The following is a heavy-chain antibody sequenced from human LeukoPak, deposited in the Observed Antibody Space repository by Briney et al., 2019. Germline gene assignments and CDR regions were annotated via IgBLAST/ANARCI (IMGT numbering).Heavy chain of an antibody. Sequence: GASVKVSCKASGYTFTSYDINWVRQATGQGLEWMGWMNPNSGNTGYAQKFQGRVTMTRNTSISTAYMELSSLRSEDTAVYCCASLIGVAAATDYWGQGTLVTVSS. CDR1: GYTFTSYD. CDR2: MNPNSGNT. V-gene: IGHV1-8*01. D-gene: IGHD6-13*01. J-gene: IGHJ4*02. CDR3: ASLIGVAAATDY.